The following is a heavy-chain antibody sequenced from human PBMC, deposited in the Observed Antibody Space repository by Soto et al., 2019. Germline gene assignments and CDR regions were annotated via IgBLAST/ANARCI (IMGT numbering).Heavy chain of an antibody. J-gene: IGHJ4*02. CDR2: ISGSGATT. CDR1: GFTFSSYA. D-gene: IGHD6-13*01. V-gene: IGHV3-23*01. CDR3: AKSFSSNWYDYFDY. Sequence: PGGSLRLSCAASGFTFSSYAMSWVRQAPGKGLEWVSAISGSGATTYYADSVKGRFTISRDKSKNTLYLQMNSLRAEDTALYYCAKSFSSNWYDYFDYWGQGSLVTVSS.